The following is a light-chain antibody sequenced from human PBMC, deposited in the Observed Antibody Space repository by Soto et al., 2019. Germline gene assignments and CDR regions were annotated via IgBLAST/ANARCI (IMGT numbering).Light chain of an antibody. CDR2: DAS. CDR3: QHRYNSPLT. CDR1: QDINTY. J-gene: IGKJ4*01. V-gene: IGKV3-11*01. Sequence: EVVLTQSPATLSLSPGEKATLSCRASQDINTYLGWYQQKPGQPPRLLIYDASNRASGIPARFSGSGSGTDFTLTINSLEPEDFAIYYCQHRYNSPLTFGAGTKVEIK.